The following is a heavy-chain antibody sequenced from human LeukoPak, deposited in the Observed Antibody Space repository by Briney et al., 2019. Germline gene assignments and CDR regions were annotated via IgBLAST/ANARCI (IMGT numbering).Heavy chain of an antibody. CDR3: AKGGPSLYCYVMDV. D-gene: IGHD2-15*01. J-gene: IGHJ6*02. Sequence: GGSLRLSCAASGFTFSSYAMGWVRQAPGKGLEWVSGSSSGGGTTHYADSVKGRFTISRDNSKNTLYLQVNSLKVEDTAVYYCAKGGPSLYCYVMDVWGQGTTVTVSS. CDR2: SSSGGGTT. CDR1: GFTFSSYA. V-gene: IGHV3-23*01.